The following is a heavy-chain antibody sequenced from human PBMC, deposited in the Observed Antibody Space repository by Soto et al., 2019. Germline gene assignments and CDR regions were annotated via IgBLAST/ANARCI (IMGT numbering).Heavy chain of an antibody. CDR1: GGSISTYY. D-gene: IGHD3-10*01. V-gene: IGHV4-59*01. J-gene: IGHJ4*02. CDR3: ARAKWFGELAALNF. CDR2: MSYSVST. Sequence: QVQLQESGPGLVKPSETLPLTCTVSGGSISTYYWTWIRQPPGKGLEWIGFMSYSVSTNYNPSLKSRATISVDTSKNQFSLKLSSLTAADTAVYYCARAKWFGELAALNFWGQGTLVTVSS.